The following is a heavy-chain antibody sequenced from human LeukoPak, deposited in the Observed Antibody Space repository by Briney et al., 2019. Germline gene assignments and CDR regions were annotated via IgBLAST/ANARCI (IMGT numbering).Heavy chain of an antibody. Sequence: GGSLRLSCVASGFTFSSFWMNWVRQAPGKGLERVGTISPDGSEKYYVGSVKGRFTISGDNAKTSLYLQLNSLRADDTALYFCARGIVVVAGASDHFDYWGQGTLITVSS. CDR1: GFTFSSFW. D-gene: IGHD2-15*01. J-gene: IGHJ4*02. V-gene: IGHV3-7*01. CDR2: ISPDGSEK. CDR3: ARGIVVVAGASDHFDY.